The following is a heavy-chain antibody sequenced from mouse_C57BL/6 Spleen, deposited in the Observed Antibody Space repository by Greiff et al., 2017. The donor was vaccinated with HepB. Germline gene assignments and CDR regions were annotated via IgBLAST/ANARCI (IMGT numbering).Heavy chain of an antibody. V-gene: IGHV1-18*01. D-gene: IGHD2-5*01. CDR2: INPNNGGT. J-gene: IGHJ2*01. CDR3: ARSSYSNSYFDY. Sequence: EVQLQQSGPELVKPGASVKIPCKASGYTFTDYNMDWVKQSHGKSLEWIGDINPNNGGTIYNQKFKGKATLTVDKSSSPAYMELRSLTSEDTAVYYCARSSYSNSYFDYWGQGTTLTVSS. CDR1: GYTFTDYN.